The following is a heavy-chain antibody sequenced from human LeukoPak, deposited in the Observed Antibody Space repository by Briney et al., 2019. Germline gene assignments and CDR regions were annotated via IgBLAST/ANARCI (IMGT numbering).Heavy chain of an antibody. Sequence: GGSLRLSCAASGFTFSSYGMHWVRQAPGKGLEWVSSISSSSSYIYYADSVKGRFTISRDNAKNSLYLQMNSLRAEDTAVYYCSATLPRESDEWEHSVDYWGQGTLVTVSS. V-gene: IGHV3-21*01. CDR2: ISSSSSYI. CDR3: SATLPRESDEWEHSVDY. CDR1: GFTFSSYG. D-gene: IGHD1-26*01. J-gene: IGHJ4*02.